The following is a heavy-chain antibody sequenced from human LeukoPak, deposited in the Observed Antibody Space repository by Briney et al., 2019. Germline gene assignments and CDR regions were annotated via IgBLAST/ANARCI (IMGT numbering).Heavy chain of an antibody. J-gene: IGHJ4*02. CDR3: ARLGIAAESY. CDR1: GGSFSGYY. Sequence: SETLSLTCAVYGGSFSGYYWSWIRQPPGKGLEWIGEINHSGSTNYNPSLKSRVTISVDTSKNQFSLKLSSVTAADTAVYYCARLGIAAESYWGQGTLVTVSS. CDR2: INHSGST. V-gene: IGHV4-34*01. D-gene: IGHD6-13*01.